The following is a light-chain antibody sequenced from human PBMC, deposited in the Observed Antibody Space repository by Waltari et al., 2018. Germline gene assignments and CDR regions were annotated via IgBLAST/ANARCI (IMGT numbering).Light chain of an antibody. Sequence: DIQMTQSPSPLSASVGDRVTITCQASQDIVNFLNWYQQKPGKAPKLLIYGASNLQTGVPSRFSGSGSGTYFTFTISSLQPEDIATYYCQQYENLPPLTFGGGTKVEIK. J-gene: IGKJ4*01. V-gene: IGKV1-33*01. CDR3: QQYENLPPLT. CDR2: GAS. CDR1: QDIVNF.